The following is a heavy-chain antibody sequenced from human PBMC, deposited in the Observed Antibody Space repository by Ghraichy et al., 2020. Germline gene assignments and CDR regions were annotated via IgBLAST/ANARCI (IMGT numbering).Heavy chain of an antibody. J-gene: IGHJ6*03. D-gene: IGHD1/OR15-1a*01. CDR1: GFSFSSYE. V-gene: IGHV3-30-3*01. CDR3: ARDQSSTWNNGFYYMDV. Sequence: GGSLRLSCAASGFSFSSYEMNWVRQAPGKGLEWVAVILYSGSNRYYADSVKGRFTISRDNSKNTMYLQMNSLRTEDTADYYCARDQSSTWNNGFYYMDVWGRGTTVTVSS. CDR2: ILYSGSNR.